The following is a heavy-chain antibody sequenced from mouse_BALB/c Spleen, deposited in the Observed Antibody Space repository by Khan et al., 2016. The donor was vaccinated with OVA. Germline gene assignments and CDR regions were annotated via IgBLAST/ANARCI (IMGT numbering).Heavy chain of an antibody. CDR2: ITGGGTYT. J-gene: IGHJ1*01. V-gene: IGHV5-9-3*01. CDR3: ARPPITTEVVTSYWFFDV. Sequence: EVELVESGGGLVKPGGSLKLSCAASGFTFSSYAMSWVRQTPEQRLEWVATITGGGTYTYYPASVKGRFTISRDNVTNTVYLQLSSLRSEDTALYYCARPPITTEVVTSYWFFDVWGEGTTVTVST. CDR1: GFTFSSYA. D-gene: IGHD1-1*01.